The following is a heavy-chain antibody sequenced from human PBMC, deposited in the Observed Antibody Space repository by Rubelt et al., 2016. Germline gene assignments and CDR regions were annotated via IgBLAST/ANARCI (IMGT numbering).Heavy chain of an antibody. CDR1: GFTVSSNY. J-gene: IGHJ4*02. D-gene: IGHD6-6*01. CDR3: VRGGAARPDY. CDR2: INADGSRT. Sequence: EVQLVESGGGLVQPGGSLRLSCAASGFTVSSNYMSWVRQAPGKGLVWVSRINADGSRTTYADSVKGRFTISRDNSKNSLYLQMNSLRAEETAVYHCVRGGAARPDYWGQGTLVTVSS. V-gene: IGHV3-74*02.